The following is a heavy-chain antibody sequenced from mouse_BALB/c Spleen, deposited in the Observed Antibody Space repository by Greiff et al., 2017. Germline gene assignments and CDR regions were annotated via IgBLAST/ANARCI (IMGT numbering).Heavy chain of an antibody. CDR3: ARDYGNYVNAMDY. Sequence: DVMLVESGGGLVKPGGSLKLSCAASGFTFSSYAMSWVRQSPEKRLEWVAEISSGGSYTYYPDTVTGRFTISRDNAKNTLYLEMSSLRSEDTAMYYCARDYGNYVNAMDYWGQGTSVTVSS. J-gene: IGHJ4*01. CDR2: ISSGGSYT. CDR1: GFTFSSYA. V-gene: IGHV5-9-4*01. D-gene: IGHD2-1*01.